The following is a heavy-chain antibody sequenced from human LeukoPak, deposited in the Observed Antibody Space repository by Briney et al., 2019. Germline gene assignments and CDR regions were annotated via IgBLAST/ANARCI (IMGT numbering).Heavy chain of an antibody. Sequence: GGSLRLSCAASGFTFSTYWMSWVRQAPGKGLEWVANIKHDGSDRNYVDSVRGRFTISRDNGKNLLHLQMNTLRAEDTAVYYXXXELITKWSCGDYWGQGTPVTVSP. CDR2: IKHDGSDR. V-gene: IGHV3-7*01. CDR1: GFTFSTYW. J-gene: IGHJ4*02. D-gene: IGHD1-20*01. CDR3: XXELITKWSCGDY.